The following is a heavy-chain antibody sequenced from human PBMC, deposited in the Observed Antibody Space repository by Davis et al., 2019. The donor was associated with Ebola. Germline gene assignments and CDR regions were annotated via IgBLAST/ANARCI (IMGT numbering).Heavy chain of an antibody. CDR2: IKSKTDGGTT. D-gene: IGHD3-22*01. CDR1: GITFSNAW. CDR3: TTFEYYDSSGYYLGVDY. V-gene: IGHV3-15*07. Sequence: GESLKISCAASGITFSNAWMNWVRQAPGKGLEWVGRIKSKTDGGTTDYAAPVKGRFTISRDDSKNTLYLQMNSLKTEDTAVYYCTTFEYYDSSGYYLGVDYWGQGTLVTVSS. J-gene: IGHJ4*02.